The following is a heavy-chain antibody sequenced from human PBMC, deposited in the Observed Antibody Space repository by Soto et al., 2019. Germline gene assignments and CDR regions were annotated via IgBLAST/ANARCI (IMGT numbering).Heavy chain of an antibody. CDR3: ARSSGGNFGIIIEGSNWFDP. CDR1: GYNLTTDA. V-gene: IGHV1-3*01. Sequence: ASVKFSCKASGYNLTTDAMVWVRQAPGQRPEWMGWINPSSGNTKYAPKFQGRITMTRDTSRSTVYMELSSLRSEDTAVYYCARSSGGNFGIIIEGSNWFDPWGQGTLVNAPQ. D-gene: IGHD3-3*01. CDR2: INPSSGNT. J-gene: IGHJ5*02.